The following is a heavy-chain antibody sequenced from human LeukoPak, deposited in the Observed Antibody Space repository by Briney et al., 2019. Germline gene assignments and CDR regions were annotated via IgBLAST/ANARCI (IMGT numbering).Heavy chain of an antibody. CDR2: ISSSGSTI. D-gene: IGHD6-19*01. CDR1: GFTFSSYE. V-gene: IGHV3-48*03. J-gene: IGHJ4*02. CDR3: ARGRAVAGGLDY. Sequence: GGSLRLSCAASGFTFSSYEMNWVRQAPGKGLEWVSYISSSGSTIYYADSVKGRFTISRDNAKNSLYLQMNSLRAEDTAVYYCARGRAVAGGLDYWGQGTLVTVSS.